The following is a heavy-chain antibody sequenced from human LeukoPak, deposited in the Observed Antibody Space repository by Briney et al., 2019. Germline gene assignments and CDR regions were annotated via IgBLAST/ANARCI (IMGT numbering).Heavy chain of an antibody. CDR3: ATLLANWGYDY. CDR2: IIPIFGTA. CDR1: GGTFSSYA. D-gene: IGHD7-27*01. Sequence: ASVKVSCKASGGTFSSYAISWVRQAPGQGLEWMGGIIPIFGTANYAQKFQGRVTITADESTSTAYKELSSLRSEDTAVYYCATLLANWGYDYWGQGTLVTVSS. J-gene: IGHJ4*02. V-gene: IGHV1-69*13.